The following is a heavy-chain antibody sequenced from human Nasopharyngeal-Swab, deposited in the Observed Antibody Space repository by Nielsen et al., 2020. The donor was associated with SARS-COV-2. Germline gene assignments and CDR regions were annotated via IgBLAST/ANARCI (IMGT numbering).Heavy chain of an antibody. Sequence: GSLKISCAASGFTFSSYSMNWVRPAPGKGLEWVSYISSSSSTIYYADSVKGRFTISRDNAKNSLYLQMNSLRAEDTAVYYCARDVVVETYYYYYMDVWGKGTTVTVSS. CDR3: ARDVVVETYYYYYMDV. J-gene: IGHJ6*03. CDR1: GFTFSSYS. V-gene: IGHV3-48*01. CDR2: ISSSSSTI. D-gene: IGHD2-2*01.